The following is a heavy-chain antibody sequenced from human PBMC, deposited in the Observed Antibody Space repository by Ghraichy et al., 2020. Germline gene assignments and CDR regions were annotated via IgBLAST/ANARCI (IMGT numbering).Heavy chain of an antibody. CDR1: GFTFTAYY. D-gene: IGHD3-22*01. J-gene: IGHJ4*02. V-gene: IGHV1-2*02. Sequence: ASVKVSCKGSGFTFTAYYIHWVRQAPGQGLEWMGYINPGGSFADYAQRFQGRLVMTRDTSINTVYMELSSLRSDDTAVYYCARDDSGPESIDYWGRGTLVSVSS. CDR3: ARDDSGPESIDY. CDR2: INPGGSFA.